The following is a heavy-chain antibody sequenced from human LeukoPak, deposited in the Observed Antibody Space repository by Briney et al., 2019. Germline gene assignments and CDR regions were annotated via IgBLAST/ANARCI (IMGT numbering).Heavy chain of an antibody. D-gene: IGHD2-2*01. V-gene: IGHV4-34*01. CDR2: INHSGST. Sequence: PSETLSLTCAVYGGSFSGYYWSWIRQPSGKGLEWIGEINHSGSTNYNPSLKSRVTISVDTSKNQFSLKLSSVTAADTAAYYCARVSCSSTSCYSYLYYYYYYMDVWGKGTTVTVSS. J-gene: IGHJ6*03. CDR1: GGSFSGYY. CDR3: ARVSCSSTSCYSYLYYYYYYMDV.